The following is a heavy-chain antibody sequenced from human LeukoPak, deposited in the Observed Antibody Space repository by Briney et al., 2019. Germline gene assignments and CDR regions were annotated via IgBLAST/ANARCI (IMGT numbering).Heavy chain of an antibody. CDR2: IKQDGSEK. CDR1: GFTFSSYW. V-gene: IGHV3-7*03. CDR3: AKAAAAGTTWDY. D-gene: IGHD6-13*01. Sequence: PGGSLRLSCAASGFTFSSYWMSWVRQAPGKGLEWVANIKQDGSEKYYVDSVKGRFTISRDNSKNTLYLQMNSLRAEDTAVYYCAKAAAAGTTWDYWGQGTLVTVSS. J-gene: IGHJ4*02.